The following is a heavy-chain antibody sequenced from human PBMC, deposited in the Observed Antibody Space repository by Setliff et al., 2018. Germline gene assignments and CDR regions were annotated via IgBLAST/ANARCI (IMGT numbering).Heavy chain of an antibody. V-gene: IGHV4-61*02. CDR2: LHTSGST. CDR3: ARERYFDWFFED. J-gene: IGHJ4*01. CDR1: GGSISSGSYY. D-gene: IGHD3-9*01. Sequence: SETLSLTCAVSGGSISSGSYYWSWIRQPAGKGLEWVGRLHTSGSTNYNPSLKSRVTISVDTSRNQFSLKLSSLTAADTAVYYCARERYFDWFFEDWGHGTLVTVSS.